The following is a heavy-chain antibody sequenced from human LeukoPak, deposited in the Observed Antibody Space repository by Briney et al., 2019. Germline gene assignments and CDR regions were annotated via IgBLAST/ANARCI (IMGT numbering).Heavy chain of an antibody. CDR2: IYYSGST. CDR1: GXSISSGGDY. CDR3: ARDKRLVVPAAMTYYYGMDV. J-gene: IGHJ6*02. V-gene: IGHV4-31*03. D-gene: IGHD2-2*01. Sequence: SETLSLTCTVSGXSISSGGDYWSWIRQHPGKGLEWIGYIYYSGSTYYNPSLKSRVTISVDTSKNRFSLKLSSVTAADTAVYYCARDKRLVVPAAMTYYYGMDVWGQGTTVTVSS.